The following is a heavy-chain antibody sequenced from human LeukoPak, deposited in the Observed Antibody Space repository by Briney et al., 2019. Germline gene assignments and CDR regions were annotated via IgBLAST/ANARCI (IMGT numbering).Heavy chain of an antibody. CDR1: GFTVSSNY. CDR3: ARDPYSSGWYFDY. Sequence: GGSLRLSCAASGFTVSSNYMSWVRQAPGKGLEWVSVIYSGGSTYYADSVKGRFTISRDNSKNTLYLQMNSLRAEDTAVYYCARDPYSSGWYFDYWGQGTLVTVSS. CDR2: IYSGGST. V-gene: IGHV3-53*01. J-gene: IGHJ4*02. D-gene: IGHD6-19*01.